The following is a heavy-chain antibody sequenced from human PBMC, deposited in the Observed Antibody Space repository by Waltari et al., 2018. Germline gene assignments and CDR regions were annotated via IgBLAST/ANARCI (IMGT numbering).Heavy chain of an antibody. J-gene: IGHJ4*02. CDR1: GGSFSGYY. V-gene: IGHV4-34*01. Sequence: QVQLQQWGAGLLKPSETLSLTCAVYGGSFSGYYWSWIRQPPGKGLEWIGEINHSGSTNYNPSLKSRVTISVDTSKNQFSLKLSSVTAADTAVYYCASRLLSCYGYWGQGTLVTVSS. CDR2: INHSGST. D-gene: IGHD2-15*01. CDR3: ASRLLSCYGY.